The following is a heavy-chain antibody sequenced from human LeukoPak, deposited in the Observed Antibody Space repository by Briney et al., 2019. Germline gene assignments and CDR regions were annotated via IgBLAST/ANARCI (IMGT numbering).Heavy chain of an antibody. J-gene: IGHJ4*02. CDR1: GFTFTNYW. V-gene: IGHV3-74*01. CDR2: INPNGITT. D-gene: IGHD4-17*01. CDR3: ARDFAGDRDY. Sequence: PGGSLRLSCAASGFTFTNYWMHWVRQAPGKGLVWVARINPNGITTTYTDSVKGRFTISRDNAKNTLYLQMNSLRAEDTAVYYCARDFAGDRDYWGQGTLVTVSS.